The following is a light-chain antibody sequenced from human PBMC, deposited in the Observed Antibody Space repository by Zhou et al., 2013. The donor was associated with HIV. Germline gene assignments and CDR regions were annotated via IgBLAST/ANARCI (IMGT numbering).Light chain of an antibody. CDR3: QQYGSSPWT. J-gene: IGKJ1*01. CDR2: GAS. CDR1: QSVSSNY. V-gene: IGKV3-20*01. Sequence: EIVLTQSPGTLSLSPGERVTLSCRASQSVSSNYLVWYQQKPGQAPRLLIYGASSRATGIPERFSGSGSGTDFTLTISRLEPEDFAVYYCQQYGSSPWTFGQGTKVEIK.